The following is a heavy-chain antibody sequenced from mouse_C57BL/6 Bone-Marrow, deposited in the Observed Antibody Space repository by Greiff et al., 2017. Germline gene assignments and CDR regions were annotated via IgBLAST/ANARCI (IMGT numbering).Heavy chain of an antibody. CDR1: GYTFTSYW. CDR2: IDPNSGGT. V-gene: IGHV1-72*01. Sequence: VQLQQPGAELVKPGASVKLSCKASGYTFTSYWMHWVKQRPGRGLEWLGRIDPNSGGTKYNEKFKSKATLTVDKPSRTAYMQISSLTSEDSAVYVCARVRYGSRGFAYWGQGTILTVSA. CDR3: ARVRYGSRGFAY. D-gene: IGHD1-1*01. J-gene: IGHJ2*01.